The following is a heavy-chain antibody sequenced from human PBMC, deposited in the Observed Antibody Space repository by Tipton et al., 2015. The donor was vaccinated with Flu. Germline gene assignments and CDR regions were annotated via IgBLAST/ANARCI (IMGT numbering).Heavy chain of an antibody. J-gene: IGHJ3*02. V-gene: IGHV4-59*01. CDR1: GGSISGYY. Sequence: TLSLTCTVSGGSISGYYWTWIRQPPGKGLEWIGYIYYSGSTNYNPSLKSRVTISVDTSKNQFSLKLSSVTAAATALYYCAREWGDAFDIWGQWTMVTVSS. D-gene: IGHD7-27*01. CDR2: IYYSGST. CDR3: AREWGDAFDI.